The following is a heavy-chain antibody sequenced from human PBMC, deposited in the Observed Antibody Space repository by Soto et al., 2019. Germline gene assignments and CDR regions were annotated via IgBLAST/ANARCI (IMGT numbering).Heavy chain of an antibody. D-gene: IGHD2-2*01. V-gene: IGHV4-61*01. CDR1: GGSVSSGSYY. Sequence: SETLSLTCTVSGGSVSSGSYYWSWIRQPPGKGLEWIGYIYYSGSTNYNPSLKSRVTISVDTSKNQFSLKLSSVTAADTAVYYCAGFFNPTSGDWFDPWGQGTLVTVSS. CDR3: AGFFNPTSGDWFDP. J-gene: IGHJ5*02. CDR2: IYYSGST.